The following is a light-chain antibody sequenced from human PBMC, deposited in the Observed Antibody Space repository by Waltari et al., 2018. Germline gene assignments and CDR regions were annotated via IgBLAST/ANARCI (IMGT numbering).Light chain of an antibody. CDR2: RAS. CDR3: QQHGTLPAT. V-gene: IGKV3-20*01. Sequence: EIVLTQSPGTASLSPGARVTLSCRASQSVGSSSLAWYQQKPGQAPRLVIYRASRRATDIPDRFSGSGSGTDFSLTISRLEPEDFAVYYCQQHGTLPATFGQGTKVELK. CDR1: QSVGSSS. J-gene: IGKJ1*01.